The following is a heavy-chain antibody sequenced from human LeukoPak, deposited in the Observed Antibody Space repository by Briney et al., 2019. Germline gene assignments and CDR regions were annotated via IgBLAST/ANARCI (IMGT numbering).Heavy chain of an antibody. CDR3: ARGGKAAAGIYDY. CDR1: GESFSGYY. Sequence: PSETLSLTCAVYGESFSGYYWSWIRQPPGKGLEWIGEINHSGSTNYNPSLKSRVTISVDTSKNQFSLKLSSVTAADTAVYYCARGGKAAAGIYDYWGQGTLVTVSS. J-gene: IGHJ4*02. V-gene: IGHV4-34*01. D-gene: IGHD6-13*01. CDR2: INHSGST.